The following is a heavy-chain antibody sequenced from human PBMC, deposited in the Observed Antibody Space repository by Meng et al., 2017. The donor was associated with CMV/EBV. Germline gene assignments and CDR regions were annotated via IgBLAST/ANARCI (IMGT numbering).Heavy chain of an antibody. D-gene: IGHD5-12*01. CDR3: ARSSGYDRYGMDV. J-gene: IGHJ6*02. Sequence: SVKVSCKASGGTFSSYAISWVRQAPGQGFEWMGGIIPIFGTANYAQKFQGRVTITTDESTSTAYMELSSLRSEDTAVYYCARSSGYDRYGMDVWGQGTTVTVSS. CDR2: IIPIFGTA. CDR1: GGTFSSYA. V-gene: IGHV1-69*05.